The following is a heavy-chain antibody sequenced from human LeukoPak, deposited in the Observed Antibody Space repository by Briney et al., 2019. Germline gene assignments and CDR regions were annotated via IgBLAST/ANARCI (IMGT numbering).Heavy chain of an antibody. Sequence: GASVKVSCKASGYTFTSYGISWVRQAPGQGLEWMGGIIPIFGTANNAQKFQGRVTITADESTSTAYMELSSLRSEDTAVYYCARAPGNWFDPWGQGTLVTVSS. V-gene: IGHV1-69*13. CDR1: GYTFTSYG. J-gene: IGHJ5*02. CDR3: ARAPGNWFDP. CDR2: IIPIFGTA.